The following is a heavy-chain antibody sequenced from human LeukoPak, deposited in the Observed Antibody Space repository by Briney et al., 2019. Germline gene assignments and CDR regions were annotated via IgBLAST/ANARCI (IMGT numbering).Heavy chain of an antibody. D-gene: IGHD6-13*01. J-gene: IGHJ4*02. CDR1: EFTFSNYW. CDR3: ARGYYSSSRFDS. CDR2: VNSDGSTT. V-gene: IGHV3-74*01. Sequence: PGGSLRLSCSASEFTFSNYWMHWVRQAPGKGLVWVSRVNSDGSTTNYADSVKGRFTISRDNAENTLYMRMNSLRPEDTAVYYCARGYYSSSRFDSWGQGTLVTVSS.